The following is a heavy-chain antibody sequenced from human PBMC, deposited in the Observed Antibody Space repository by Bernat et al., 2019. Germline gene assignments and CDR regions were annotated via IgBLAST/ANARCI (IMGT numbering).Heavy chain of an antibody. V-gene: IGHV3-23*04. J-gene: IGHJ6*02. Sequence: EVQLVESGGGLVQPGGSLRLSCAASGFTFSSYAMSWVRQAPGKGLEWVSAISGSGGSTYYADSVKGRFTISRDNSKNTLYLQMNSLRAEDTAVYYCARVPKYYDILTGYYYYYGMDVWGQGTTVTVSS. CDR3: ARVPKYYDILTGYYYYYGMDV. CDR1: GFTFSSYA. D-gene: IGHD3-9*01. CDR2: ISGSGGST.